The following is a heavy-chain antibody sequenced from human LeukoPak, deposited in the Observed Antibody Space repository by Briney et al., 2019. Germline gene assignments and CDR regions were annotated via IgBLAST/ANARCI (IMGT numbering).Heavy chain of an antibody. Sequence: GRSLRLSCAASGFTFSSYAMHWVRQAPGKGLEWVAVISYDGSNKYYADSVKGRFTISRDNSKNTLYLQMNSLRAEDTAVYYCARENPIAATSDHNYFDYGGQGTLVTVS. V-gene: IGHV3-30-3*01. CDR2: ISYDGSNK. J-gene: IGHJ4*02. D-gene: IGHD2-15*01. CDR1: GFTFSSYA. CDR3: ARENPIAATSDHNYFDY.